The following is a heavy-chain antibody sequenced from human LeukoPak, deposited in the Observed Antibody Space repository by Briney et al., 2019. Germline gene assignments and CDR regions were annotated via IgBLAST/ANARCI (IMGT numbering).Heavy chain of an antibody. CDR1: GFTFSSYG. Sequence: GGSLRLSCAASGFTFSSYGVYWVRQAPGKGLEWVAFIRYDGSNKYYADSVKGRFTISRDNSKNTLYLQMKSLRAEDTAVYYCAKITMIDGDAFDIWGQGTMVTVSS. D-gene: IGHD3-22*01. J-gene: IGHJ3*02. CDR3: AKITMIDGDAFDI. V-gene: IGHV3-30*02. CDR2: IRYDGSNK.